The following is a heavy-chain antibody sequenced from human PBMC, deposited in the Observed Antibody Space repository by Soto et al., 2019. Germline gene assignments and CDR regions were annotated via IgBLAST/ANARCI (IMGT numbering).Heavy chain of an antibody. D-gene: IGHD4-4*01. V-gene: IGHV3-23*01. Sequence: EVQLLESGGALVQPGGSLRLSCAASGFTFRNYAMSWVRQAPGKGLAWVSVISGSGASTHYAASVRGRFTTFRDNSKNTLYLQMSSLRAEDAAVYYCARAPDDYSMYRWDYWGQGTLVTVSS. CDR3: ARAPDDYSMYRWDY. CDR2: ISGSGAST. J-gene: IGHJ4*02. CDR1: GFTFRNYA.